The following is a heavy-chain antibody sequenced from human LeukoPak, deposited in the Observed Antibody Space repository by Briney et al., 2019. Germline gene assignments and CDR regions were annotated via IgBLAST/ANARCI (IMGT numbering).Heavy chain of an antibody. CDR2: ISGSGSST. D-gene: IGHD1-26*01. V-gene: IGHV3-23*01. Sequence: GGSLRLSCAASGFTFSSYAMTWVRQAPGKGLEWVSGISGSGSSTYYADSVKGRFTLSRDYPKNTLYLQMNSLRAEDTAVYFCAKYSGSYYYPPNWDSWGQGTLVTVSS. CDR1: GFTFSSYA. CDR3: AKYSGSYYYPPNWDS. J-gene: IGHJ4*02.